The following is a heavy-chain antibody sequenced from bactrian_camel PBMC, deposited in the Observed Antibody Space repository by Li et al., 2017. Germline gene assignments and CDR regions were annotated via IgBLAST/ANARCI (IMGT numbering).Heavy chain of an antibody. V-gene: IGHV3S60*01. Sequence: HVQLVESGGGSVEAGGSLRLSCAATGYFSYTSGGYCMGWFRQAPGKEREFVSSIGTDGSTKYADSVKGRFTISQDNAKSIVYLQMNSLKPEDTAMYYCAATGGRTWPMRVLLSPSEYLNWGQGTQVTVS. CDR2: IGTDGST. D-gene: IGHD3*01. J-gene: IGHJ4*01. CDR1: GYFSYTSGGYC. CDR3: AATGGRTWPMRVLLSPSEYLN.